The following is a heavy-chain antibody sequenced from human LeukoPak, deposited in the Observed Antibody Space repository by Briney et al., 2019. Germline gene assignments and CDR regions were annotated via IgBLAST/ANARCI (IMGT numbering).Heavy chain of an antibody. Sequence: PGGSLRLSCEASGIIFSNYNMNWVRQAPGKGLEWISYISSSSGTIYYADSVKGRFTISRDNAKNSLYLQMNSLRAEDTAVYYCANDYDSGGYYHYWGQGTLVTVSS. CDR1: GIIFSNYN. J-gene: IGHJ4*02. V-gene: IGHV3-48*01. D-gene: IGHD3-22*01. CDR2: ISSSSGTI. CDR3: ANDYDSGGYYHY.